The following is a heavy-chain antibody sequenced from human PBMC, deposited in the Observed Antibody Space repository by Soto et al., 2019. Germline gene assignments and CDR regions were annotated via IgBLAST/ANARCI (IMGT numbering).Heavy chain of an antibody. Sequence: SETLSLTCTVSGGSISSYYWSWIRQPPGKGLEWIGYIYYSGSTNYNPSLKSRVTISVDTSKNQFSLKLSSVTAADTAVYYCAREDSSGYYYGAGYWGQGTLVTVSS. CDR3: AREDSSGYYYGAGY. J-gene: IGHJ4*02. V-gene: IGHV4-59*12. CDR2: IYYSGST. CDR1: GGSISSYY. D-gene: IGHD3-22*01.